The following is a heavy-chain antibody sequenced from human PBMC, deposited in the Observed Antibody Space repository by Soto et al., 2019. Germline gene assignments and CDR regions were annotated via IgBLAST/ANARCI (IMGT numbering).Heavy chain of an antibody. V-gene: IGHV4-59*01. Sequence: QVQLQESGPGLVKPSETLSLTCTVSGGSISSYYWSWIRQPPGKGLEWIGYIYYSGSTNYNPSLKSRVTISVDTSKNQFSLKLSSVTAADTAVYYCAREGTYYDILTGYSPTHFDYWGQGTLVTVSS. D-gene: IGHD3-9*01. J-gene: IGHJ4*02. CDR2: IYYSGST. CDR1: GGSISSYY. CDR3: AREGTYYDILTGYSPTHFDY.